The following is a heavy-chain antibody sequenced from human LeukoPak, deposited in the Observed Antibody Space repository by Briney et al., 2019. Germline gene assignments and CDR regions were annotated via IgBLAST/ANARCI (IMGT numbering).Heavy chain of an antibody. J-gene: IGHJ4*02. Sequence: QSGGYLRLSCAASGFTFSSYWMSWVRQAPGKGLEWLANIKQDGSEKDHMDSVKGRFTTSRDNAKNSLYLQTNSLRAEDTAVYYCARDIVVVQAAAFDYWGQGTLVTVSS. CDR3: ARDIVVVQAAAFDY. V-gene: IGHV3-7*01. CDR2: IKQDGSEK. CDR1: GFTFSSYW. D-gene: IGHD2-2*01.